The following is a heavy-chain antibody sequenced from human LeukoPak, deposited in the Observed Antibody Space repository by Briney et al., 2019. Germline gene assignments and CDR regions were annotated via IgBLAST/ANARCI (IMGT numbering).Heavy chain of an antibody. D-gene: IGHD5-18*01. Sequence: GGSLRLSCAASGFTFSSYGMHWVRQAPGKGLEWVAVIWYDGSNKYYADSVKGRFTISRDNSKNTLYLQMNSLRAEDTAVYYCARESGSYGHYFDYWGQGTLVTVSS. V-gene: IGHV3-33*01. CDR3: ARESGSYGHYFDY. J-gene: IGHJ4*02. CDR1: GFTFSSYG. CDR2: IWYDGSNK.